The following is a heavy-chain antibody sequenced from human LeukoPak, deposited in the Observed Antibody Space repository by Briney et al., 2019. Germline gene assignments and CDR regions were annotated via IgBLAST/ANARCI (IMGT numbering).Heavy chain of an antibody. Sequence: SETLSLTCTVSGGSISSYYWSWIRQPPGKGLEWIGYIYYSGSTNYNPSLKSRVTISVDTSKNQFSLKLSSVTAADTAVYYCARARVTSYSGSWSFDYWGQGTLVTVSS. CDR2: IYYSGST. J-gene: IGHJ4*02. CDR3: ARARVTSYSGSWSFDY. V-gene: IGHV4-59*01. D-gene: IGHD6-13*01. CDR1: GGSISSYY.